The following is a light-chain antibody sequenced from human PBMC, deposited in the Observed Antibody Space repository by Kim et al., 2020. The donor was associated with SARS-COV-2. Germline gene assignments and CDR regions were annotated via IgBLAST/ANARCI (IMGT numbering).Light chain of an antibody. V-gene: IGLV1-47*01. CDR2: RSN. Sequence: GQKITLSWSGSDSNIERNFVYWYQHLPGKAPKVLIYRSNERPLGVSDRFSGSKSGTSASLAISGLRSEDEGDYYCAAWDDNLSGRVFGGGTKLTVL. CDR1: DSNIERNF. J-gene: IGLJ3*02. CDR3: AAWDDNLSGRV.